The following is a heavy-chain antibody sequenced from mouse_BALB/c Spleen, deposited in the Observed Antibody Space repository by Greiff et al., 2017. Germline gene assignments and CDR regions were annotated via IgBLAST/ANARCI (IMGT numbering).Heavy chain of an antibody. Sequence: LVKTGASVKISCKASGYSFTGYYMHWVKQSHGKSLEWIGYISCYNGATSYNQKFKGKATFTVDTSSSTAYMQFNSLTSEDSAVYYCAREFITTVVAGYYAMDYWGQGTSVTVSS. V-gene: IGHV1S34*01. CDR2: ISCYNGAT. D-gene: IGHD1-1*01. CDR3: AREFITTVVAGYYAMDY. J-gene: IGHJ4*01. CDR1: GYSFTGYY.